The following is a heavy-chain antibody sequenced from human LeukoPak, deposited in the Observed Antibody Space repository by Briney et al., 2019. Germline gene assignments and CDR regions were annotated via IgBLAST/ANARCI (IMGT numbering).Heavy chain of an antibody. V-gene: IGHV1-69*13. CDR3: ARGDYYDSSGFYRGGDYFDY. CDR2: IIPMFGTA. D-gene: IGHD3-22*01. CDR1: GGSFSNYA. Sequence: ASVKVSCKASGGSFSNYAINWVRQAPGQGLEWMGGIIPMFGTANYAQKSQGRVTITAEESTSTAYMELSSLRSEDTAVYYCARGDYYDSSGFYRGGDYFDYWGQGTLVTVSS. J-gene: IGHJ4*02.